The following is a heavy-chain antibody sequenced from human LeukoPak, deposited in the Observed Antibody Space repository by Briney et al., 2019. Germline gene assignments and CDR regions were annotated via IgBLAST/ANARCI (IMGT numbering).Heavy chain of an antibody. V-gene: IGHV4-39*01. CDR1: IDSVSRSDSY. Sequence: SETLSLTCSVSIDSVSRSDSYWDWIRQPPGKGLEWIGTIYHGGRTYYSPSLKSRVTMSVDPSNNQFSLNLRSVTAADTAVYYCARRRYYDGSGYLEWGQGTLLSVSS. J-gene: IGHJ1*01. CDR3: ARRRYYDGSGYLE. D-gene: IGHD3-22*01. CDR2: IYHGGRT.